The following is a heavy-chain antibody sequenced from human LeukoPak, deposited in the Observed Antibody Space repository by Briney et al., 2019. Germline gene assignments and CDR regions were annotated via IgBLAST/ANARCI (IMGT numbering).Heavy chain of an antibody. J-gene: IGHJ5*02. V-gene: IGHV4-59*01. CDR3: ARGHTESANDYGNWFHP. Sequence: SETLSLTCTVSGGSINNYYWSWIRQPPGKGLEWIGYIYYRGSTNYNPSLKSRVTLSVDTSKNQFSLKMNSLTAADTAVYYCARGHTESANDYGNWFHPWGQGTLVTVSS. CDR2: IYYRGST. D-gene: IGHD4-17*01. CDR1: GGSINNYY.